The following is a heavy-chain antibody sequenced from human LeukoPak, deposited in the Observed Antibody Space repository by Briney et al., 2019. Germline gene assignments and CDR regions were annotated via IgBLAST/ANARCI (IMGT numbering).Heavy chain of an antibody. D-gene: IGHD3-10*01. J-gene: IGHJ4*02. CDR2: IYYSGST. V-gene: IGHV4-61*01. CDR1: GGSVSSGSYY. CDR3: AGDRKNVSSGPRFFDY. Sequence: SETLSLTCTVSGGSVSSGSYYWRWIRQPPGKGLEWIGYIYYSGSTNYNPSLKSRVTISVDTSKNQFSLKLSSVTAADTAVYSCAGDRKNVSSGPRFFDYWGQGTLVTVSS.